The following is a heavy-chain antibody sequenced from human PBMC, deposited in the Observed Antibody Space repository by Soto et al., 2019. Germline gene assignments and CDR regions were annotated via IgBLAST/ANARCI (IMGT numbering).Heavy chain of an antibody. Sequence: QVPLVQSGTEVKTSGASVKVSCKASGYSFTSYDINWLRQATGQGPEWMGWVNPNTGDTGLAQRFQARVTLGSDTSINTAYVEVSSLRPDDTAIYFCARAPRPAAIAVLDHWGQGTLVAVSS. D-gene: IGHD6-19*01. J-gene: IGHJ4*02. CDR2: VNPNTGDT. CDR3: ARAPRPAAIAVLDH. V-gene: IGHV1-8*01. CDR1: GYSFTSYD.